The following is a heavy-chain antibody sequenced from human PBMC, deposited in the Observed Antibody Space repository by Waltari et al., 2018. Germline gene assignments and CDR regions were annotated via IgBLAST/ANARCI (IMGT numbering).Heavy chain of an antibody. CDR3: ASTSGVRGVISRGLDY. V-gene: IGHV3-48*04. J-gene: IGHJ4*02. Sequence: EVQLVESGGGLVQPGGSLRLSCAASGFTFSSYSMNWVRQAPGKGLEWVSYISSSSSTIYYADSVKGRFTISRDNAKNSLYLQMNSLRAEDTAVYYCASTSGVRGVISRGLDYWGQGTLVTVSS. CDR1: GFTFSSYS. CDR2: ISSSSSTI. D-gene: IGHD3-10*01.